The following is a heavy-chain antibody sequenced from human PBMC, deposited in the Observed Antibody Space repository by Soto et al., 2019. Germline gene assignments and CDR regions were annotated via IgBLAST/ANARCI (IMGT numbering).Heavy chain of an antibody. CDR3: ARELSPRSSRHYYYYYGMDV. D-gene: IGHD6-6*01. Sequence: QVQLVESGGGVVQPGRSLRLSCAASGFTFSSYGMHWVRQAPGKGLEWVAVIWYDGSNKYYADSVKGRFTISRDNSKNTLYLQMNSLRAEDTAVYYCARELSPRSSRHYYYYYGMDVWGQGTTVTVSS. V-gene: IGHV3-33*01. J-gene: IGHJ6*02. CDR1: GFTFSSYG. CDR2: IWYDGSNK.